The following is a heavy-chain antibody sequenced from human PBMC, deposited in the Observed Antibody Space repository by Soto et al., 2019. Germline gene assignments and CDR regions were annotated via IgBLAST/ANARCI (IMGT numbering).Heavy chain of an antibody. V-gene: IGHV1-2*04. CDR2: INANSGGT. D-gene: IGHD1-26*01. Sequence: SVKVSCKASGYTFTGYYIRWVRLAPGQGLEWMGWINANSGGTNYAQKFQGWVTMTRDTSISTAYMELSSLRSDDTAVYYCARAANSGSYLELFDYWGQGTLVTVSS. J-gene: IGHJ4*02. CDR3: ARAANSGSYLELFDY. CDR1: GYTFTGYY.